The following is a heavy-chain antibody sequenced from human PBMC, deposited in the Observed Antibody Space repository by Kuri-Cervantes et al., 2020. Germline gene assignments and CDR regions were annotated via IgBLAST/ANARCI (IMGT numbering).Heavy chain of an antibody. CDR1: GFTFSSYG. D-gene: IGHD3-10*01. CDR3: ASGELDNYYYYGMDV. CDR2: ISYDGSNK. V-gene: IGHV3-30*03. Sequence: GSLRLSCAASGFTFSSYGMHWVRQAPGKGLEWVAVISYDGSNKYYADPVKGRFTISRDNSKNTLYLQMNSLRAEDTAVYYCASGELDNYYYYGMDVWGQGTTVTVSS. J-gene: IGHJ6*02.